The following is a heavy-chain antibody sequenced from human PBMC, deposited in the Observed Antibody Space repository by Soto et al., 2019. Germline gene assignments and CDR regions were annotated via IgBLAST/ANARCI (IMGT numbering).Heavy chain of an antibody. CDR3: TSTALYSLDV. CDR2: IYYNGNT. V-gene: IGHV4-30-4*01. J-gene: IGHJ6*02. Sequence: SETLSLTCSVSGGYISSGCYYWSWIRQPTGRGLECVGNIYYNGNTYYNPSIKSQLITSIDPSKHQFSLKVGAVTAADTAVYYCTSTALYSLDVWGQGTTVTVSS. CDR1: GGYISSGCYY. D-gene: IGHD2-21*02.